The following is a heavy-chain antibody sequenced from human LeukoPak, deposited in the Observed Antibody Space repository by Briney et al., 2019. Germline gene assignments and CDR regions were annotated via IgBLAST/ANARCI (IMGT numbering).Heavy chain of an antibody. D-gene: IGHD1-26*01. Sequence: SETLSLTCAVSGGSISSNNWWSWLRQPPGKGLEWIGEIYQSGTNYNPSLKSRVTMSIDKSKNQFSLKLSSVTAADTAVYYCAGYSIPYTFEYWGQGTLVTVSS. J-gene: IGHJ4*02. CDR3: AGYSIPYTFEY. V-gene: IGHV4-4*02. CDR1: GGSISSNNW. CDR2: IYQSGT.